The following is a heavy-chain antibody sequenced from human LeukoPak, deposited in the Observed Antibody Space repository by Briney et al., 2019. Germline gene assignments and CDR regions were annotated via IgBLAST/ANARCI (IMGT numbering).Heavy chain of an antibody. V-gene: IGHV4-34*01. D-gene: IGHD2-2*01. Sequence: TSETLSLTCAVYGGSFSGYYWSWIRQPPGKGLEWIGEINHGGSTNYNPSLKSRVTISVDTSKNQFSLKLSSVTAADTAVYYCAREGDREYQLLSYYYGMDVWGQGTTVTVSS. CDR1: GGSFSGYY. CDR3: AREGDREYQLLSYYYGMDV. J-gene: IGHJ6*02. CDR2: INHGGST.